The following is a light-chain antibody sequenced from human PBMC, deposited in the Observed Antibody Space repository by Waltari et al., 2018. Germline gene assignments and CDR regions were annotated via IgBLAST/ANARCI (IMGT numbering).Light chain of an antibody. CDR2: DAS. CDR1: QVVSSY. J-gene: IGKJ4*01. Sequence: EIVLTQSPATLSLSPGERATLSCRASQVVSSYVAWYQQKPGQASRLLIYDASNRATGIPARFSGSGSGTDCTLTISSLEPEDFAVYYCQQRSNWPPGLTFGGGTKVEIK. CDR3: QQRSNWPPGLT. V-gene: IGKV3-11*01.